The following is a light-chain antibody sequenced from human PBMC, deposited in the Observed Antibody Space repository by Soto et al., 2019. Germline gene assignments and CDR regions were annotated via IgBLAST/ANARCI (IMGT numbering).Light chain of an antibody. CDR1: SSNIGAGYD. CDR3: QYYDSSMSGSVV. V-gene: IGLV1-40*01. CDR2: GNI. J-gene: IGLJ2*01. Sequence: QSVLTQPPSVSGAPGQRVTISCTGSSSNIGAGYDIHWYQQLPGTAPKLLIYGNINRPAGVPDRFSGSKSGTSASLAITGVQAEDDADYDCQYYDSSMSGSVVFGGGTKLTVL.